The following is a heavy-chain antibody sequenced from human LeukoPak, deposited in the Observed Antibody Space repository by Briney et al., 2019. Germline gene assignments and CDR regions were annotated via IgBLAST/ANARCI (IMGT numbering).Heavy chain of an antibody. CDR2: IYYSGGT. Sequence: SETLSLTCTVSGGSISSGGYYWSWIRQHPGKGLEWIGYIYYSGGTYYNPSLKSRVTISVDTSKNQFSLKLSSVTAADTAVYYCARVTIVATIFDYWGQGTLVTVSS. J-gene: IGHJ4*02. CDR3: ARVTIVATIFDY. V-gene: IGHV4-31*03. D-gene: IGHD5-12*01. CDR1: GGSISSGGYY.